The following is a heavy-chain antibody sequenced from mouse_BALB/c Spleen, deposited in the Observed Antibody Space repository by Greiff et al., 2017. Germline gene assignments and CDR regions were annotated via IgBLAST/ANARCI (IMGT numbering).Heavy chain of an antibody. CDR2: IYPGSGNT. Sequence: QVQLQQSGPEPVKPGALVKISRKASGYPFPDYYINWVKQKPGQGLEWVGWIYPGSGNTKYNEKFKGKATLTVDTSSSTAYLQLSSLTSEDAAVYVYSREGLRLRAWFAYWGQGTLVTVSA. D-gene: IGHD1-2*01. CDR1: GYPFPDYY. V-gene: IGHV1-84*02. J-gene: IGHJ3*01. CDR3: SREGLRLRAWFAY.